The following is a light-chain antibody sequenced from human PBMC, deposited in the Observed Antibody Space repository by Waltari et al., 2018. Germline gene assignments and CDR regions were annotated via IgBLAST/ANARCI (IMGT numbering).Light chain of an antibody. CDR3: QQYISDSPLT. CDR2: ETS. Sequence: DMQMTKSPSTLSASVGDRVTMTCRARQSIRKFLAWYQQKPGKVPKLLIYETSILESGVPSRFSGSGSVTEFTLTISSLQPDDFATYYCQQYISDSPLTFGGGTKVEIK. J-gene: IGKJ4*01. V-gene: IGKV1-5*03. CDR1: QSIRKF.